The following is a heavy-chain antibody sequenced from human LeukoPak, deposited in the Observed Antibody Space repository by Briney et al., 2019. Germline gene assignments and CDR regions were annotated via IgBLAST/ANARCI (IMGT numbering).Heavy chain of an antibody. CDR3: ARGFIPTTQSSGWYS. Sequence: SVKVSCKASGGTFSIYAISWVRQAPGQGLEWMGGIIPIFGTANYAQKFQGRVTITADESTSTAYMELSSLRSEDTAVYYCARGFIPTTQSSGWYSWGQGTLVTVSS. D-gene: IGHD6-19*01. CDR1: GGTFSIYA. CDR2: IIPIFGTA. V-gene: IGHV1-69*01. J-gene: IGHJ4*02.